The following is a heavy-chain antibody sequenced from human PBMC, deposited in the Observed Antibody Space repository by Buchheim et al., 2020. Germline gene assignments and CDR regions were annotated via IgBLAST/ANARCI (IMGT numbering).Heavy chain of an antibody. V-gene: IGHV3-30*03. CDR3: ARGVYDKSGYYKVSPPFDH. D-gene: IGHD3-22*01. Sequence: QVQLVESGGGVVQPGRSLRVSCAASGFTFSSYGMHWVRQAPGKGLEWVAVISSDGSNKYYADSVKGRFTVSRDTSKNTLYLQMNSLRPEDTAVYYCARGVYDKSGYYKVSPPFDHWGQGTL. CDR2: ISSDGSNK. J-gene: IGHJ5*02. CDR1: GFTFSSYG.